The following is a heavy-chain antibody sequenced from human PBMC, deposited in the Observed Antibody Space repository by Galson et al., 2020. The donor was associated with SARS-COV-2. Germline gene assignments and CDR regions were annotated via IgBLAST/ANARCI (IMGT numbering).Heavy chain of an antibody. CDR1: GFTFSTYG. CDR3: ARVDYDSSGHYYFDY. CDR2: IWYDGSNK. J-gene: IGHJ4*02. V-gene: IGHV3-33*01. Sequence: GESLKISCAASGFTFSTYGMHWVRQAPGKGLEWVAVIWYDGSNKYYADSVKGRFTTSRDNSKNTLHLQMNSLRAEDTAVYYCARVDYDSSGHYYFDYWGQGTLVTVSS. D-gene: IGHD3-22*01.